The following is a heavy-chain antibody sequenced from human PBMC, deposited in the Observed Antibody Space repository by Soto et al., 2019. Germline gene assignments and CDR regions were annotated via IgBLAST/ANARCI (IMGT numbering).Heavy chain of an antibody. V-gene: IGHV3-30-3*01. CDR2: IAYDGSNQ. Sequence: GGSLRLSCEASGFTFSNYTMHWVRQSPGKGLEWVSVIAYDGSNQFYADSVKGRFTISRDSSENTLYLQMSSLRAEDTAVYYCARSKSIAARTEPTIDYWGQGTLVTVSS. D-gene: IGHD6-6*01. J-gene: IGHJ4*02. CDR1: GFTFSNYT. CDR3: ARSKSIAARTEPTIDY.